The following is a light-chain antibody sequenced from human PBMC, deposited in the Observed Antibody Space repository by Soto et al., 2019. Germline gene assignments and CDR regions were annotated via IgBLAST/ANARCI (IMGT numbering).Light chain of an antibody. CDR3: QRANRFPLT. CDR2: AAS. CDR1: QGIASW. J-gene: IGKJ4*01. Sequence: DIQMTQSPSSVSASVGDRVTITCRASQGIASWLAWYQQKPGKAPNLLIYAASSLQSGVPSRFSGSGSGTDFTLNISSLQCADSATYYCQRANRFPLTFGGGTKVEIK. V-gene: IGKV1-12*01.